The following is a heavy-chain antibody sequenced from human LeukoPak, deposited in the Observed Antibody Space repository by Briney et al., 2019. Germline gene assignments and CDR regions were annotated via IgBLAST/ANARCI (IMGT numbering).Heavy chain of an antibody. D-gene: IGHD1-26*01. CDR1: GYSISSGYY. V-gene: IGHV4-38-2*01. Sequence: SETLSLTCAVSGYSISSGYYWGWIRQPPGKGLEWNGSIYRSGSTYDNPSLKSRITISVGTSKNQFSLQLSSVTAADTAVYYCARRGGSYGIDYWGQGTLVTVSS. J-gene: IGHJ4*02. CDR2: IYRSGST. CDR3: ARRGGSYGIDY.